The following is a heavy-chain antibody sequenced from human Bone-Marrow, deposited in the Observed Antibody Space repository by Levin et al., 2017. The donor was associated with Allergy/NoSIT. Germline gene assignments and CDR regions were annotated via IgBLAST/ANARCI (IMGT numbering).Heavy chain of an antibody. Sequence: AGGSLRLSCAASGFRFNEYGMHWVRQAPGKGLEWVAVISYDGSNKYYGDSAKGRFTISRDNSKNALYLQMNSLRPEDTAIYYCARFSGVYGDYGLDVWGQGTTVTVSS. CDR3: ARFSGVYGDYGLDV. D-gene: IGHD4-17*01. CDR1: GFRFNEYG. CDR2: ISYDGSNK. V-gene: IGHV3-30*03. J-gene: IGHJ6*02.